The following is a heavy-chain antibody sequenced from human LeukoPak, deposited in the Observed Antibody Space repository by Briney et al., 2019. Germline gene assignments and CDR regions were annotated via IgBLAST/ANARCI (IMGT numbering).Heavy chain of an antibody. J-gene: IGHJ4*02. CDR1: GYSFTSYW. Sequence: ESLKISCKGSGYSFTSYWISWVRQMPGKGLEWMGRIDPSDSYTNYSPSFQGHVTISADKSISTAYLQWSSLKASDTAMYYCALTGDIVSLGPDYWGQGTLVTVSS. CDR2: IDPSDSYT. CDR3: ALTGDIVSLGPDY. V-gene: IGHV5-10-1*01. D-gene: IGHD2-15*01.